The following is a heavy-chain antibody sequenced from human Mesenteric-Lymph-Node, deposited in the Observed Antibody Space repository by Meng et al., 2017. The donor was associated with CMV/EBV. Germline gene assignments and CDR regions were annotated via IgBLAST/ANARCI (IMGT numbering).Heavy chain of an antibody. CDR1: GFSFNRYW. D-gene: IGHD2-8*01. J-gene: IGHJ4*02. CDR3: ARDGPLYCTNGVCPLAY. Sequence: ESLKISCVASGFSFNRYWMTWVRQAPGKGLEWVANLKGDGTDNHILDSVKGRFTISRDNTKNSLYLQMNSLRTEDTALYYCARDGPLYCTNGVCPLAYWGQGTLVTVSS. CDR2: LKGDGTDN. V-gene: IGHV3-7*03.